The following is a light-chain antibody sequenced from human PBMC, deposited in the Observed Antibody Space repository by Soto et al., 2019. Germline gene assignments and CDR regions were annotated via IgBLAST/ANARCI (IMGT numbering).Light chain of an antibody. CDR1: QSVSSSY. Sequence: EIVLTQSPGTLSLSPGERATLSCRASQSVSSSYLAWYQQKPGQAPRLLIYGASSRATGIPDRFSGSGSGKDFTLTISRLEPEDFAVFYCQQYGNSPYTFGQGTNLEIK. CDR3: QQYGNSPYT. J-gene: IGKJ2*01. V-gene: IGKV3-20*01. CDR2: GAS.